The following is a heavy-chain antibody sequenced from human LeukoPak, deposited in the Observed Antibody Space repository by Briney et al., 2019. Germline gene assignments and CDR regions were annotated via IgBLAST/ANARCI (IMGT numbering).Heavy chain of an antibody. V-gene: IGHV3-23*01. J-gene: IGHJ4*02. D-gene: IGHD6-13*01. Sequence: PGGSLRLSCAASGFTFSTYAMSWVRQAPGKGLEWVSGISASGGTTYYADSVKGRFTISRDNSKNTPYLQMNSLRGEDTAVYYCAKDKAPGSWHTPSDCWGQGTLVTVSS. CDR2: ISASGGTT. CDR3: AKDKAPGSWHTPSDC. CDR1: GFTFSTYA.